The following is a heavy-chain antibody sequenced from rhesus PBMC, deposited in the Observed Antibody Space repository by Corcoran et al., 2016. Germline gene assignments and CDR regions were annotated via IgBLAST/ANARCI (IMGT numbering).Heavy chain of an antibody. CDR3: ARKWSNYFDY. Sequence: QVQLQESGPGLVKPSETLSLTCAVSGDSINRNSWSWIRQPPGKGLEWIGRIYGSGGSTDYNPSLKSRVTISTDTSKNQFSLKLSSVTAADTAIYFCARKWSNYFDYWGQGVLVTVSS. D-gene: IGHD2-21*01. CDR1: GDSINRNS. J-gene: IGHJ4*01. CDR2: IYGSGGST. V-gene: IGHV4-160*01.